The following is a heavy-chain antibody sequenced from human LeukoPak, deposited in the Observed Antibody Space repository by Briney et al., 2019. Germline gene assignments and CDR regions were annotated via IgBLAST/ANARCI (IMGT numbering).Heavy chain of an antibody. CDR2: ISSSSSYI. Sequence: PGGSLRLSCAASGFTVSSNYMSWVRQAPGKGLEWVSSISSSSSYIYYADSVKGRFTISRDNAKNSLYLQMNSLRAEDTAVYYCASAEYYDFWSGPRDYWGQGTLVTVSS. CDR1: GFTVSSNY. CDR3: ASAEYYDFWSGPRDY. V-gene: IGHV3-21*01. D-gene: IGHD3-3*01. J-gene: IGHJ4*02.